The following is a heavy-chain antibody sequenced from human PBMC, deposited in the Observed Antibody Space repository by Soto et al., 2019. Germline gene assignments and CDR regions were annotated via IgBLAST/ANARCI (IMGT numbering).Heavy chain of an antibody. J-gene: IGHJ4*02. D-gene: IGHD3-10*01. Sequence: SETLPLTCTVSGGSISSSSYYWGWIRQPPGKGLEWIGSIYYSGSTYYNPSLKSRVTISVDTSKIQFSLKLSSVTAADTAVYYCGRVPAGGEDYWGQGTLVTVS. CDR2: IYYSGST. V-gene: IGHV4-39*01. CDR3: GRVPAGGEDY. CDR1: GGSISSSSYY.